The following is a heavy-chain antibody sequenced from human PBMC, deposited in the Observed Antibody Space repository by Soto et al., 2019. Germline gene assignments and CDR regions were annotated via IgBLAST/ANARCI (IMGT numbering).Heavy chain of an antibody. CDR2: IWYDGSNK. D-gene: IGHD3-22*01. J-gene: IGHJ3*02. CDR1: GFTFSSYG. V-gene: IGHV3-33*01. Sequence: QVPLVESGGGVVQPGRSLRLSCAASGFTFSSYGMHWVRQAPGKGLEWVAVIWYDGSNKYYADSVKGRFTISRDNSKNTLYLQMNSLRAEDTAVYYCAREGYDSSGYDAFDIWGQGTMVTVSS. CDR3: AREGYDSSGYDAFDI.